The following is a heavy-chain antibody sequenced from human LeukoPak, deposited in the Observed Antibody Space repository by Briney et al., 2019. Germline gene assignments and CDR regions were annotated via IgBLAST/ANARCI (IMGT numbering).Heavy chain of an antibody. J-gene: IGHJ6*03. V-gene: IGHV4-34*03. CDR3: SRRRNGYRYGSNYYDYYMDV. CDR1: GGSFSGYY. Sequence: SETLSLTSAVYGGSFSGYYWSWIRNPPGKGLEGIVEINHSGSTNYNPSLKSRVTISEDTSKKQFSLKLSSVTAADTAGYYWSRRRNGYRYGSNYYDYYMDVWGKGTTVTVSS. CDR2: INHSGST. D-gene: IGHD5-18*01.